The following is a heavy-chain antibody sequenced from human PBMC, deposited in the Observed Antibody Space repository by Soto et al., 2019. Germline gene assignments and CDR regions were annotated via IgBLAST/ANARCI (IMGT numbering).Heavy chain of an antibody. J-gene: IGHJ4*02. Sequence: QVQLQESGPGLVKPSQTLSLTCTVSGGSISSGGYYWSWIRQHPGKGLEWIGYIYYSGATYYNPSLESRVTISVDTSKNQFSLRLSSVTAADTAVYYCARDRGGYGRYDYWGQGTLVTVSS. CDR1: GGSISSGGYY. CDR3: ARDRGGYGRYDY. CDR2: IYYSGAT. V-gene: IGHV4-30-4*08. D-gene: IGHD5-12*01.